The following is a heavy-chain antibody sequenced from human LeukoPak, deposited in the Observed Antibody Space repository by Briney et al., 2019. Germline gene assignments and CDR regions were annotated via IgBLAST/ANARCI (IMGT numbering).Heavy chain of an antibody. CDR3: ARDRGSSTSRTYYYYYGMDV. CDR2: INAGNGNT. Sequence: GASVKVSCKASGYTFTSYAMHWVRQAPGQRLEWMGWINAGNGNTKYSQKFQGRATITRDTSASTAYMELSSLRSEDTAVYYCARDRGSSTSRTYYYYYGMDVWGKGTRSPSPQ. V-gene: IGHV1-3*01. CDR1: GYTFTSYA. D-gene: IGHD2-2*01. J-gene: IGHJ6*04.